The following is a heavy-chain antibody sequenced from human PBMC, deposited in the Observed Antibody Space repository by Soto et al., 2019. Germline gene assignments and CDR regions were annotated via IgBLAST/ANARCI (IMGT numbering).Heavy chain of an antibody. J-gene: IGHJ4*02. CDR3: ARDGPHISIFGYGDY. Sequence: PGWSLRLSCSASLFTFSSYVMHLVLHSPFKGLEWVAHISNDGNNEYYADSVKGRFTISRDNFRNTLYLQMNSLRADDTAVYYCARDGPHISIFGYGDYWGQGNLVTVSS. V-gene: IGHV3-30-3*01. D-gene: IGHD3-3*01. CDR2: ISNDGNNE. CDR1: LFTFSSYV.